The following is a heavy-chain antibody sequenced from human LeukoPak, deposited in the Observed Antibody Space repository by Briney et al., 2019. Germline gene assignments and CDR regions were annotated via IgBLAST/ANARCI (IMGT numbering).Heavy chain of an antibody. CDR1: GYTFTDYY. J-gene: IGHJ4*02. CDR3: AIEVYYHDSNSFVY. CDR2: INPNNGGT. V-gene: IGHV1-2*02. D-gene: IGHD3-22*01. Sequence: GASVKVSCKASGYTFTDYYMHWVRQAPGQGLEWMGWINPNNGGTHYIQKFQDRVTMTRDTSISTAYMELSSLRSDDTAMYYCAIEVYYHDSNSFVYWGQGTLVTVSS.